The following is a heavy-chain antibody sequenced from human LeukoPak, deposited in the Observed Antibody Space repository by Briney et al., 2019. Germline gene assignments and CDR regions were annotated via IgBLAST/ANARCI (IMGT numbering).Heavy chain of an antibody. J-gene: IGHJ4*02. V-gene: IGHV3-23*01. CDR3: AKPLMYYYDSSGYYFPFDS. D-gene: IGHD3-22*01. CDR2: MSGSVGDT. CDR1: GLTFSDYA. Sequence: GGSLRLSCAASGLTFSDYAMRWVRQAPGKGLEWGSTMSGSVGDTYYADSVKGRFTISRDNSKNTLYLQMNNLRAEDTAVYYCAKPLMYYYDSSGYYFPFDSWGQGTLVTVSS.